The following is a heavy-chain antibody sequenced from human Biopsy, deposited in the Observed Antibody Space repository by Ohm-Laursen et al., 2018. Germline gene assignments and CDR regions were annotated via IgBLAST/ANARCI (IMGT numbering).Heavy chain of an antibody. V-gene: IGHV3-73*01. CDR3: NRPYCSSTGCYDDGMDV. CDR1: GFNFGGSA. Sequence: GSLRLSCAASGFNFGGSAIQWVRQASGKGLEWVGRSRSNTYATAYAASVKGRFTISRDDSKNTAYLQMNSLKIEDTAVYYCNRPYCSSTGCYDDGMDVWGQGTTVTVSS. CDR2: SRSNTYAT. J-gene: IGHJ6*02. D-gene: IGHD2-2*01.